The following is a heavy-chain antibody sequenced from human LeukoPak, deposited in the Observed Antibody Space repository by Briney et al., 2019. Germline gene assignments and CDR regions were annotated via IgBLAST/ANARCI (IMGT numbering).Heavy chain of an antibody. CDR3: ARSGPYYYHYMDV. J-gene: IGHJ6*03. CDR1: GYSITRGYY. V-gene: IGHV4-38-2*02. Sequence: SETLSLTCTVSGYSITRGYYWGWIRQPPGKGLECIGSIYHSGSTYYNPSLKSRVVISVDTSKNQFSLNLNSVTAADTAVYYCARSGPYYYHYMDVWGKGTTVTVSS. D-gene: IGHD3-10*01. CDR2: IYHSGST.